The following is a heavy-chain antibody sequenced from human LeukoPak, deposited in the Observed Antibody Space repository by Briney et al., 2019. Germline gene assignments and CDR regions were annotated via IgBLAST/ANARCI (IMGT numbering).Heavy chain of an antibody. CDR2: INHSGST. CDR3: ANALPRRPFDL. CDR1: GFTVSSNY. V-gene: IGHV4-34*08. Sequence: GSLRLSCAASGFTVSSNYMSWVRQPPGKGLEWIGEINHSGSTNYNPSLKSRVTISADTSKNQFSLRLNSVTAADTAVYYCANALPRRPFDLWGQGTMVTVSS. J-gene: IGHJ3*01.